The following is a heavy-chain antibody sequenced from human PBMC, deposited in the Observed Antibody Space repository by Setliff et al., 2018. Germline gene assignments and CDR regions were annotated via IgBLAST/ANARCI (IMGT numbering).Heavy chain of an antibody. J-gene: IGHJ3*02. CDR2: IFPADSDT. V-gene: IGHV5-51*01. D-gene: IGHD1-26*01. CDR1: GYSFTNNW. CDR3: ARVGPLTDDAFDI. Sequence: GESLKISCQGSGYSFTNNWIAWVRQMPGKGLECMGIIFPADSDTTYSPSFQGQVTISADKSINTAYLQWSSLKASDTAIYYCARVGPLTDDAFDIWGQGTMVTV.